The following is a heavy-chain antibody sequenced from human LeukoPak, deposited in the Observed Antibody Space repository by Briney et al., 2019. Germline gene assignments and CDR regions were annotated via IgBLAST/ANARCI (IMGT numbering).Heavy chain of an antibody. V-gene: IGHV1-18*01. Sequence: GASVKVSCKASGYTFTSYGISWVRQAPGQGLEWMGWISTYNGDTDYAQKLQSRVTMTADTSTSTTYMELRSLRSDDTAVYYCALIPYCTTATCYYFDFWGQGTLVTVSS. J-gene: IGHJ4*02. CDR1: GYTFTSYG. D-gene: IGHD2-2*01. CDR3: ALIPYCTTATCYYFDF. CDR2: ISTYNGDT.